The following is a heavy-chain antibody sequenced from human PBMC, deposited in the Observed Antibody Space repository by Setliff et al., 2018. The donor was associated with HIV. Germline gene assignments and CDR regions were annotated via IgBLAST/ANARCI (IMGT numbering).Heavy chain of an antibody. J-gene: IGHJ4*02. D-gene: IGHD6-19*01. Sequence: PGGSLRLSCTASGFTFGDYAMSWVRQAPGKGLAWVGFIRSKAYGGTADYAASVKGRFTISRADSRSIAYLEMNSLKTEDTAVYYCARDGHGGGVADFHYWGQGTLVTVSS. CDR3: ARDGHGGGVADFHY. CDR2: IRSKAYGGTA. CDR1: GFTFGDYA. V-gene: IGHV3-49*04.